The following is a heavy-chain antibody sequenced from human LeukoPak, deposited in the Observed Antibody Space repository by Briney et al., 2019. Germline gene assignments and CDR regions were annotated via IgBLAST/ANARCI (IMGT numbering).Heavy chain of an antibody. D-gene: IGHD6-19*01. CDR3: ARARVAVAGTLIDY. CDR2: IYYSVST. CDR1: GGSISSYY. V-gene: IGHV4-59*01. Sequence: SETLSLTCTVSGGSISSYYWSWIRQPPGKGLEWIGYIYYSVSTNYNPSLKSRVTISVDTSKNQFSLKLSSVTAADTAVYYCARARVAVAGTLIDYWGQGTLVTVSS. J-gene: IGHJ4*02.